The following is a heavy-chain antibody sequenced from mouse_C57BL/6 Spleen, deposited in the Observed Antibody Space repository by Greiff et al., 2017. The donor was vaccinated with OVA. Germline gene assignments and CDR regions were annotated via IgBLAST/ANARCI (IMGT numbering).Heavy chain of an antibody. CDR3: ARGNYYVSSYYFYY. J-gene: IGHJ2*01. CDR1: GYSFTDYN. Sequence: VQLQQSGPELVKPGASVKISCKASGYSFTDYNMNWVKQSNGTSLEWIGVINPNYGTTSYNQKFKGKATLTVDQCSSTAYMQLNSLTSEDSAVYYCARGNYYVSSYYFYYWGQGTTLTVSS. CDR2: INPNYGTT. D-gene: IGHD1-1*01. V-gene: IGHV1-39*01.